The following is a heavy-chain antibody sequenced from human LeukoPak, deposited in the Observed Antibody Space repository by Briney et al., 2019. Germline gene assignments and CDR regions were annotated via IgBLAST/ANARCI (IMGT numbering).Heavy chain of an antibody. D-gene: IGHD2-2*01. CDR2: IYTSGST. V-gene: IGHV4-4*07. CDR3: ASLVGCSSTSCFDY. CDR1: GGSISSYY. J-gene: IGHJ4*02. Sequence: KSSETLSLTCTVSGGSISSYYWSWIRQPAGKGLEWIWRIYTSGSTNYNPSLKSRVTMSVDTSKNQFSLKLSSVSAADTAVYYCASLVGCSSTSCFDYWGQGTLVTVSS.